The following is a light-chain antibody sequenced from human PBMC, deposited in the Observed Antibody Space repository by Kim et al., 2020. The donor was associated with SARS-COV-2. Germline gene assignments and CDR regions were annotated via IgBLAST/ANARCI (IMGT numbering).Light chain of an antibody. Sequence: SSEPTQDPAVSVALGQTVRITCQGDSLRSYYASWYQQKPGQAPVLVIYGYNNRPSGIPDRFSGSSSGNTASLTITGAQAEDEADYYCNSRDSSGNHHYVF. CDR1: SLRSYY. V-gene: IGLV3-19*01. J-gene: IGLJ1*01. CDR3: NSRDSSGNHHYV. CDR2: GYN.